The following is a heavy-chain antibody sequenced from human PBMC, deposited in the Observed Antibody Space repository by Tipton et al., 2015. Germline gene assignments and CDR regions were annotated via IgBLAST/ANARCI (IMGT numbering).Heavy chain of an antibody. V-gene: IGHV3-69-1*01. CDR3: VRDPGQFFDY. J-gene: IGHJ4*02. CDR2: IYQRGST. Sequence: SLRLSCAVFGFTVSDHHMRWDRQAPGKGLECVSAIYQRGSTYYADSVKDRFTISRDNRKNSLNLQMNSLRAEDTAVYYCVRDPGQFFDYWGQGSLATVSS. CDR1: GFTVSDHH.